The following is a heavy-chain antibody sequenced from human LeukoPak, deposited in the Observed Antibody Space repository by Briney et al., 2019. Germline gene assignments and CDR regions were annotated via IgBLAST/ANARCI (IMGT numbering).Heavy chain of an antibody. CDR2: ISAYNGNT. J-gene: IGHJ4*02. D-gene: IGHD1-26*01. CDR1: GHTFTSYG. V-gene: IGHV1-18*01. CDR3: ARDRSGSLYFDY. Sequence: DSVKVSCKASGHTFTSYGISWVRQAPGQGLEWMGWISAYNGNTNYAQKLQGRVTMTTDTSTSTAYMELRSLRSDDTAVYYCARDRSGSLYFDYWGQGTLVTVSS.